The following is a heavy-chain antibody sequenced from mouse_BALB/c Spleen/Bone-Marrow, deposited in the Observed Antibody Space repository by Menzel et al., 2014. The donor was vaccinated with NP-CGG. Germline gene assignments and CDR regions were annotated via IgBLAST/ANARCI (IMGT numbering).Heavy chain of an antibody. V-gene: IGHV5-6-3*01. D-gene: IGHD2-14*01. J-gene: IGHJ2*01. CDR3: ARPYRYYFDY. CDR1: GFTFSSYG. CDR2: INSNGGST. Sequence: VQLKESGGGLVQPGGSLKLSCAASGFTFSSYGMSWVRQTPDKRLELVATINSNGGSTYYPDSVKGRFTISRDNAKNTLYLQMSSLKSEDTAMYYCARPYRYYFDYGGQGTTLTVSS.